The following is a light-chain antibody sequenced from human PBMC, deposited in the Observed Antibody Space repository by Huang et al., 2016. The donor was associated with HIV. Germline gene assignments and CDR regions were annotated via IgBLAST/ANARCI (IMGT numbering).Light chain of an antibody. CDR1: QSVSRN. CDR3: QQYNTWPYT. Sequence: EIVMTQSPATLSVSPGERATLSCRARQSVSRNLAWHQQKPGQAPRLLIDGASAMATGIPARFSGSGSGTEFPLTISSLQTEDFAVYYCQQYNTWPYTFGQGTKLEIK. CDR2: GAS. J-gene: IGKJ2*01. V-gene: IGKV3-15*01.